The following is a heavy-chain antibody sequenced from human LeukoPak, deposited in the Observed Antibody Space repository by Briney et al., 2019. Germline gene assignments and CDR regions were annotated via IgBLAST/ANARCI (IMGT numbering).Heavy chain of an antibody. J-gene: IGHJ5*02. V-gene: IGHV3-30*02. D-gene: IGHD6-13*01. CDR3: AKDPSSSWYNWFDP. Sequence: GRSLRLSCAASGFTFDDYAMHWVRQAPGKGLEWVAFIRYDGSNKYYADSVKGRFTISRDNSKNTLYLQMNSLRAEDTAVYYCAKDPSSSWYNWFDPRGQGTLVTVSS. CDR2: IRYDGSNK. CDR1: GFTFDDYA.